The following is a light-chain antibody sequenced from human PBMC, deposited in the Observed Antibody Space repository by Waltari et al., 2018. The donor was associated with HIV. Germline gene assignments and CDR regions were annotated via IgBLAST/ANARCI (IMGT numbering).Light chain of an antibody. CDR2: GAS. V-gene: IGKV3-20*01. CDR1: QSVSSSY. CDR3: QQYGTSKT. J-gene: IGKJ5*01. Sequence: EIVLTQSPGTLSLSPGERATLSCRASQSVSSSYLAWYQQKPGQAPRLLIYGASSRATGIPDRFSCSGSGTDFTLTISRLEPEDFAVYYCQQYGTSKTFGQGTRLEIK.